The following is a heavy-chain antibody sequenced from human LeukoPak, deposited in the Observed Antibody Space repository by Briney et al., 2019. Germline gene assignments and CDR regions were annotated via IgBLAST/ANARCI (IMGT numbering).Heavy chain of an antibody. CDR2: INHSGST. J-gene: IGHJ1*01. Sequence: PSETLSLTCAVYGGSFSGYYWSWIRQPPGKGLEWIGEINHSGSTNYNPSLKSRVTISGDSSKSQFSLNLSSVTAADTAVYYCAQQWLGPTEYFQHWGQGTLVTVSS. CDR3: AQQWLGPTEYFQH. V-gene: IGHV4-34*01. D-gene: IGHD6-19*01. CDR1: GGSFSGYY.